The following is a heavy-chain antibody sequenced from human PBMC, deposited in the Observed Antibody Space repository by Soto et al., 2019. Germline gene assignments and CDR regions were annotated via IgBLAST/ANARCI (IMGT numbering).Heavy chain of an antibody. CDR2: ISGSGGST. V-gene: IGHV3-23*01. J-gene: IGHJ5*02. CDR3: AKEQNYDFWGRNWFDP. CDR1: GFTFSSYA. D-gene: IGHD3-3*01. Sequence: GGSLRLSCAASGFTFSSYAMGWVRQAPGKGLEWVSAISGSGGSTYYADSVKGRFTISRDNSKNTLYLQMNSLRAEDTAVYYCAKEQNYDFWGRNWFDPWGQGTLVTVSS.